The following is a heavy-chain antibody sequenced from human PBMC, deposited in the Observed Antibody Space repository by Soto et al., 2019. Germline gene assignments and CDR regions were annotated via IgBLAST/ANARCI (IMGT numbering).Heavy chain of an antibody. V-gene: IGHV3-7*05. CDR3: ARVKIQLREYYSDY. CDR2: IKQDGSEK. J-gene: IGHJ4*02. CDR1: GFTFSSYW. D-gene: IGHD5-18*01. Sequence: EVQLVESGGGLVQPGGSLRLSCAASGFTFSSYWMSWVRQAPGKGLEWVANIKQDGSEKYYVDSVKGRFTISRDNAKNSLYLQMNSLRAEDTAVYYCARVKIQLREYYSDYWGQGTLVTVSS.